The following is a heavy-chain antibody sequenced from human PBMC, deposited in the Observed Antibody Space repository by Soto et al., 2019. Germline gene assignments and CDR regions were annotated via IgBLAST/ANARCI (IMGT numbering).Heavy chain of an antibody. V-gene: IGHV3-30-3*01. D-gene: IGHD6-6*01. CDR1: GFTFSSYA. CDR3: ASGSSSPSDY. J-gene: IGHJ4*02. CDR2: ISYDGSNK. Sequence: QVQLVDSGGGVVQPGRSLRLSCAASGFTFSSYAMHWVRQAPGKGLEWVAVISYDGSNKYYADSVKGRFTISRDNSKNTLYLQMNSLRAEDTAVYYCASGSSSPSDYWGQGTLVTVSS.